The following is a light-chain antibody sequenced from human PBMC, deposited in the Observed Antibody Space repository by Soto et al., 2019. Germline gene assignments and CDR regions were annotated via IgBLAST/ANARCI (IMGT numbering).Light chain of an antibody. CDR3: SSYTSSSTLYD. J-gene: IGLJ1*01. V-gene: IGLV2-14*01. Sequence: QSVLTQPASVSGSPGQSITFSCPGTRNNVCGYHYVSWYQQHPGKAPKLMIYDVSNRPSGVSNRFSGSKSGNTASLTISGLQAEDESDYYCSSYTSSSTLYDFGTGTKVT. CDR1: RNNVCGYHY. CDR2: DVS.